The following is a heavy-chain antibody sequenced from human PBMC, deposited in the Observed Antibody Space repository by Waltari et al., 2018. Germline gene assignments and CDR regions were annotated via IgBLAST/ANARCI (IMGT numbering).Heavy chain of an antibody. D-gene: IGHD3-10*01. CDR1: GFTFSSYA. CDR3: AKDLSGAYYYYYYGMDV. J-gene: IGHJ6*02. CDR2: ISGSGGST. V-gene: IGHV3-23*01. Sequence: EVQLLESGGGLVQPGGSLRLSCAASGFTFSSYAMSWVRQAPGKGLEWVSAISGSGGSTYYADSVKGRFTISRDNSKNTLDLQMNSLRAEDTAVYYCAKDLSGAYYYYYYGMDVWGQGTTVTVSS.